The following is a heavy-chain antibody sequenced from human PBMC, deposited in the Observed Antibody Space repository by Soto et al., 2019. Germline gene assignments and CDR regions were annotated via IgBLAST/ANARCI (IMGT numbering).Heavy chain of an antibody. CDR1: GGSFSSYA. D-gene: IGHD3-9*01. Sequence: SVKVSFKASGGSFSSYAISWVRQAPGQGLEWMGGIIPIFGTANYAQKFQGRVTITADESTSTAYMELSSLRSEDTAVYYCARSRYFDWLLPFYYYGMDVWGQGTTVTVSS. J-gene: IGHJ6*02. V-gene: IGHV1-69*13. CDR2: IIPIFGTA. CDR3: ARSRYFDWLLPFYYYGMDV.